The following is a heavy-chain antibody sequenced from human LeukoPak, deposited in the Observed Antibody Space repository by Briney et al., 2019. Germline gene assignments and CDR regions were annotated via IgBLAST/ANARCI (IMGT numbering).Heavy chain of an antibody. CDR2: INHSGST. D-gene: IGHD3-10*01. V-gene: IGHV4-39*07. J-gene: IGHJ6*03. CDR1: GGSISSGGYY. Sequence: PSETLSLTCTVSGGSISSGGYYCNWIRQPPGKGLEWIGEINHSGSTNYNPSLKSRVTISVDTSKNQFSLKLSSVTAADTAVYYCATSPMWFGELFGSYYMDVWGKGTTVTISS. CDR3: ATSPMWFGELFGSYYMDV.